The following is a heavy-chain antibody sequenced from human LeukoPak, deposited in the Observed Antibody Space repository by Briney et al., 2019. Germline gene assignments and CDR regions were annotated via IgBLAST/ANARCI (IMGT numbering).Heavy chain of an antibody. D-gene: IGHD1-7*01. V-gene: IGHV1-8*03. Sequence: ASVKVSCKASGYTFTSYDINWVRQATGQGLEWMGWMNPNSGNTGYAQKFQGRVTITADESTSTAYMELSSLRSEDTAVYYCARAGTMYAFDIWGQGTMVTVSS. CDR3: ARAGTMYAFDI. CDR2: MNPNSGNT. J-gene: IGHJ3*02. CDR1: GYTFTSYD.